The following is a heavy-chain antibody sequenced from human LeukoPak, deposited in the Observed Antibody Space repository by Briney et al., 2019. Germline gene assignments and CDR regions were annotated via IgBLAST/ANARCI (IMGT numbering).Heavy chain of an antibody. CDR2: IYHSGST. CDR3: ARTVFHYYYYMDV. Sequence: SETLSLTCTVSGYSISSGYYWGWIRQPPGKGLEWIGSIYHSGSTYYNPSLKSRVTISVDTSKNQFSLKLSSVTAADTAVYYCARTVFHYYYYMDVWGKGTTDTVSS. CDR1: GYSISSGYY. D-gene: IGHD3-9*01. J-gene: IGHJ6*03. V-gene: IGHV4-38-2*02.